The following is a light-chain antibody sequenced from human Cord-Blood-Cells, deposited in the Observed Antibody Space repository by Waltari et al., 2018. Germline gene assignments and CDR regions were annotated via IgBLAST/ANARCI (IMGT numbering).Light chain of an antibody. V-gene: IGKV1-33*01. J-gene: IGKJ3*01. CDR1: HDISNY. Sequence: DIQMTQSPSSLSASIGDRVTITCQASHDISNYLNWYQQKPGKAPKLLIYDASNLETGVPSRFSGSGSGTDFTFTISSLQPEDIATYYCQQYDKLPFTFGPGTKVDIK. CDR3: QQYDKLPFT. CDR2: DAS.